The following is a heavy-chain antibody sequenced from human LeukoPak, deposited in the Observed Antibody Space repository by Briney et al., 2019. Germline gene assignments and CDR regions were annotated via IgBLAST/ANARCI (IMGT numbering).Heavy chain of an antibody. J-gene: IGHJ4*02. V-gene: IGHV3-23*01. CDR1: GITLSNYG. CDR3: AKRGVVIRVILVGFHKEAYYFDS. Sequence: GGSLRLSCAVSGITLSNYGLSWVRQAPGKGLEWVAGISDSGGRTNYADSVKGRLTISRDNPKNTLYLQMNSLRAEDTAVYFCAKRGVVIRVILVGFHKEAYYFDSWGQGALVTVSA. D-gene: IGHD3-22*01. CDR2: ISDSGGRT.